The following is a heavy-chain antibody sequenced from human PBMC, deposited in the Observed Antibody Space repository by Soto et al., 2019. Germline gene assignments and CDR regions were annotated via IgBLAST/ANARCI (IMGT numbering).Heavy chain of an antibody. CDR3: ARDLDSNYDDSSGALDI. D-gene: IGHD6-25*01. CDR1: GGSFKSYY. V-gene: IGHV4-59*01. CDR2: IHTSGST. Sequence: PSATLSLTCSVSGGSFKSYYWRWVRQPPGKGLEGIGYIHTSGSTNYNPSLQSRVTISLDTSKSHLSLRLTSVTSADTAVYFCARDLDSNYDDSSGALDIWGQGTTVTVSS. J-gene: IGHJ3*02.